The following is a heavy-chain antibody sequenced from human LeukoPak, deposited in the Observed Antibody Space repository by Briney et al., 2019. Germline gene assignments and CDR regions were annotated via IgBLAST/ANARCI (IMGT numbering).Heavy chain of an antibody. CDR1: GGSISSYY. CDR3: ARVRTRYCSSTSCRGWFDP. Sequence: SETLSLTCTVSGGSISSYYWSWIRQPAGKGLEWIGRIYTSGSTNYNPSLKSRVTMSVDTSKNQFSLKLSSVTAADTAVYYCARVRTRYCSSTSCRGWFDPWGQGTLVTVSS. J-gene: IGHJ5*02. D-gene: IGHD2-2*01. V-gene: IGHV4-4*07. CDR2: IYTSGST.